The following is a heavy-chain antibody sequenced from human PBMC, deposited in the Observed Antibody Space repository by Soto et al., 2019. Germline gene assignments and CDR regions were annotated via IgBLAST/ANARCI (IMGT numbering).Heavy chain of an antibody. Sequence: GGSLRLSCAASGFTFSNAWMSWVRQAPGMGLEWVGRIKSKTDGGTTDYAAPVKGRFTISRDDSKNTLYLQMNSLKTEDTAVYYCTTDRYCGGDCYDYWGQGTLVTVSS. CDR1: GFTFSNAW. V-gene: IGHV3-15*01. CDR3: TTDRYCGGDCYDY. CDR2: IKSKTDGGTT. D-gene: IGHD2-21*01. J-gene: IGHJ4*02.